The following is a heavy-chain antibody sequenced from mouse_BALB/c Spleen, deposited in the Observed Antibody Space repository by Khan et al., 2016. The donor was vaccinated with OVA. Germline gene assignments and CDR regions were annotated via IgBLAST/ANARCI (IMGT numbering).Heavy chain of an antibody. J-gene: IGHJ1*01. D-gene: IGHD2-1*01. CDR3: ARSGGNFHWYFDV. CDR2: ISSGSSTI. V-gene: IGHV5-17*02. Sequence: EVELVESGGGLVQPGGSRKLSCAASGFTFSSFGIHWVRQAPKKGLEWVAYISSGSSTIYYVDTVKGRFTISRDIPKNTLFLQMTSLRSEDTAMYYCARSGGNFHWYFDVWGAGTSVTVPS. CDR1: GFTFSSFG.